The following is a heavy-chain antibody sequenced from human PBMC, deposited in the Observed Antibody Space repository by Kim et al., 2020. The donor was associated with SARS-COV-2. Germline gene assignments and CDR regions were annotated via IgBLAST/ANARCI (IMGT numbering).Heavy chain of an antibody. D-gene: IGHD3-10*01. Sequence: GGSLRLSCAASGFTFSSYGMHWVRQAPGKGLEWVAVIWYDGSNKYYADSVKGRFTISRDNSKNTLYLQMNSLRAEDTAEYYCAKDRNYYGSGSYYNDYWGQGTLVTVSS. CDR3: AKDRNYYGSGSYYNDY. J-gene: IGHJ4*02. CDR1: GFTFSSYG. V-gene: IGHV3-33*06. CDR2: IWYDGSNK.